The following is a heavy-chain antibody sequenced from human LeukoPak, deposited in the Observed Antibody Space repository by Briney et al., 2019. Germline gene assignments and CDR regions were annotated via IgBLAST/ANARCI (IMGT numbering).Heavy chain of an antibody. CDR2: IYYTET. CDR3: ARAGSYYGSGTSIWFDP. Sequence: SETLSLTCTVSGGSVSNYYWSWIRQSPGKGLEWIGYIYYTETSYNPSLKSRVTISADTSKNQFSLKLSSVTAADTAVYYCARAGSYYGSGTSIWFDPWGQGTLVTVSS. CDR1: GGSVSNYY. J-gene: IGHJ5*02. V-gene: IGHV4-59*02. D-gene: IGHD3-10*01.